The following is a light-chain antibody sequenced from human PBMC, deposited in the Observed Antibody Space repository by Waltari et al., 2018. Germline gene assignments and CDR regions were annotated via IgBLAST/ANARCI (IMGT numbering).Light chain of an antibody. Sequence: EIVLTQSPATLSLSPGERATLSCSASQSVRSYLACYQQKPGQAPRLLIYDTSNRATGIPARFSGSGSGTDFSLSISSLEPEDFAVYYCQQRHNWPLTFGGGTK. CDR1: QSVRSY. CDR2: DTS. J-gene: IGKJ4*01. CDR3: QQRHNWPLT. V-gene: IGKV3-11*01.